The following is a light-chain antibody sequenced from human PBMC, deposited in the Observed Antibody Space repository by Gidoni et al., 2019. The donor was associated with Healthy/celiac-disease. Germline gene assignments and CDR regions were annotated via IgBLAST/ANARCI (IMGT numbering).Light chain of an antibody. CDR1: RSNIGSNY. CDR3: AAWDDSLSQGV. CDR2: RNN. V-gene: IGLV1-47*01. J-gene: IGLJ2*01. Sequence: QSVLTQPPSASGTPGQGVTISCSGSRSNIGSNYVYWYQQLPGTAPKLLISRNNQRPSGVPDRFSGSKSGTSASLAISGLRSEDEADYYWAAWDDSLSQGVFGGGTKLTVL.